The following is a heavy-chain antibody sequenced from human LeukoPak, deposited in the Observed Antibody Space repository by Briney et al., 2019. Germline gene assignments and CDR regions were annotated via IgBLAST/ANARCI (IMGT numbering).Heavy chain of an antibody. CDR3: ARLRWRVRWFDP. CDR2: IYYSGST. V-gene: IGHV4-39*01. J-gene: IGHJ5*02. Sequence: KPSETLSPTCTLSGGSISSSSYYWGWIRQPPGKGLEWIGSIYYSGSTYYNPSLKSRVTISVDTSKNQFSVKLSSVTAADTAVYYCARLRWRVRWFDPWGQGTLVTVSS. D-gene: IGHD2-15*01. CDR1: GGSISSSSYY.